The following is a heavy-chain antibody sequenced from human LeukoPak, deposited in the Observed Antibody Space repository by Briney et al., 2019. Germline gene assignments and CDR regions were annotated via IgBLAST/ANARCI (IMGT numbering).Heavy chain of an antibody. V-gene: IGHV3-7*02. D-gene: IGHD3-10*01. Sequence: GGSLRLSCAASGFTFDSDWMSWVRQTPGKGLDWVALIKQDETQEYYLGSVKGRFTISRDNAKNLLSLQMDNLRAEDTGIYYCANGRGETWGQGALVTVSS. J-gene: IGHJ4*02. CDR3: ANGRGET. CDR1: GFTFDSDW. CDR2: IKQDETQE.